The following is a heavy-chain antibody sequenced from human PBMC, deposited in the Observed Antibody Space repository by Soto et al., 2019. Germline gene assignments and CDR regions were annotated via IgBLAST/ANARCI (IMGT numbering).Heavy chain of an antibody. Sequence: QVQLQQWGGGLLKPSETLSLTCGLHRGSFSYFHWSWIPQPPGKGLEWIGEIHSSGSTNYNPSLRSRVTMSIDTSAMQFSLTLNSVTAADTAVYYCARGGGNPASTNDFWGQGALVTVSS. J-gene: IGHJ4*02. CDR1: RGSFSYFH. V-gene: IGHV4-34*01. CDR2: IHSSGST. D-gene: IGHD3-16*01. CDR3: ARGGGNPASTNDF.